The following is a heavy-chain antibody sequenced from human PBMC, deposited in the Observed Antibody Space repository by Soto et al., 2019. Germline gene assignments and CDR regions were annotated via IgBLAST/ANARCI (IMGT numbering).Heavy chain of an antibody. CDR3: ASSSSNWSLDY. D-gene: IGHD1-1*01. CDR2: IWYDGSNK. CDR1: GFTFSRYG. J-gene: IGHJ4*02. Sequence: QVQLVESGGGVVQPGRSLRLSCAASGFTFSRYGMHWVRQAPGKGLEWVAVIWYDGSNKYYADSVKGRFTISRENSNNSLYLQMTSLSAEDTAVYYCASSSSNWSLDYWGQGTLVTVSS. V-gene: IGHV3-33*01.